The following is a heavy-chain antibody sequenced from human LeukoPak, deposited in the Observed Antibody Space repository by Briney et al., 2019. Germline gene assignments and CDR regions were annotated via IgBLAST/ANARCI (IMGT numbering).Heavy chain of an antibody. CDR2: IQYDGSNE. CDR3: ARDHVALYDFWSGYLYMDV. Sequence: QAGGSLRLSCAASRFTFSSYGMHWVRQAPGKGLEWVAYIQYDGSNEQYADSVKGRFSISRDSSKNILYLQMNSLRAEDTAVYYCARDHVALYDFWSGYLYMDVWGKGTTVTVSS. D-gene: IGHD3-3*01. V-gene: IGHV3-30*02. J-gene: IGHJ6*03. CDR1: RFTFSSYG.